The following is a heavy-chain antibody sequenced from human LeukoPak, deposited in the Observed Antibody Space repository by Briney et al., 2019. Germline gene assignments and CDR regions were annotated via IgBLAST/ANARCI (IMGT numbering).Heavy chain of an antibody. CDR1: GYSFTSYW. D-gene: IGHD3-22*01. CDR3: ASLYYDSSGYYYYYYGMDV. V-gene: IGHV5-10-1*01. J-gene: IGHJ6*02. Sequence: GESLKISCKGSGYSFTSYWISWVRQMPGKGLELMGRIDHRDSYTNYSPPFQGHVTISADKSVSTAYLQWSSLKASDTAVYYCASLYYDSSGYYYYYYGMDVWGQGTTVTVSS. CDR2: IDHRDSYT.